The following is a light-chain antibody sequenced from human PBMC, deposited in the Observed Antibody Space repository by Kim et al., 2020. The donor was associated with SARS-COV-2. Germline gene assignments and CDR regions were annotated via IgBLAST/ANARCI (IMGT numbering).Light chain of an antibody. Sequence: ASVGDGVTITCRASQGISNYLAWYQQKPGEAPKLLIYAASTLQFGVSTRFSGSGSGTEFTLTISDLQPEDVATYYCQKYDTALWTFGHGTEVEIK. CDR1: QGISNY. V-gene: IGKV1-27*01. J-gene: IGKJ1*01. CDR3: QKYDTALWT. CDR2: AAS.